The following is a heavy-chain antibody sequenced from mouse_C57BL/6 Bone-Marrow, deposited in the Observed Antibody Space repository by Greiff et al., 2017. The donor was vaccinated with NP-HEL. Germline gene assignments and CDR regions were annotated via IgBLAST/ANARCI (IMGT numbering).Heavy chain of an antibody. CDR1: GFTFSGYG. D-gene: IGHD1-1*01. CDR2: ISSGSSTI. V-gene: IGHV5-17*01. Sequence: EVKVVESGGGLVKPGGSLKLSCAASGFTFSGYGMHWVRQAPEKGLEWVAYISSGSSTIYYADTVKGRFTISRDNAKNTLFLQMTSLRSEDTAMYYCARPGAVVEGFAYWGQGTLVTVSA. J-gene: IGHJ3*01. CDR3: ARPGAVVEGFAY.